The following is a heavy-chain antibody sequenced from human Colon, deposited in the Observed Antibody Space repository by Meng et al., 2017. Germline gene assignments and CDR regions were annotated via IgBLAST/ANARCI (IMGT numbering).Heavy chain of an antibody. D-gene: IGHD4-17*01. CDR1: GGSISSGDYY. CDR3: ARDRKHYGERGWFDP. CDR2: IYYSGST. J-gene: IGHJ5*02. V-gene: IGHV4-30-4*01. Sequence: QGHLHESGPGLVKHSQTLSLTCTVSGGSISSGDYYWSWIRQLPGKGVEWIGYIYYSGSTYSNASLKSRVTISIDRSKNQFSLKLSSVTAADTAVYYCARDRKHYGERGWFDPWGQGTLVTVSS.